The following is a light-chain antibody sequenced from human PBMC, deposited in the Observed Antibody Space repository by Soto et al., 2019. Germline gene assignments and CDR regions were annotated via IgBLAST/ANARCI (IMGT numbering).Light chain of an antibody. Sequence: IAMTQSPATLSVFPGERATLPYRASQGSKDYVAWFQQKPGKAPRVLRDRASTRATAIPARFSGRGSETEFTLSISSLQSAGFAVYSCQQYDTGTQTCGQGTKVDIK. CDR2: RAS. CDR1: QGSKDY. V-gene: IGKV3-15*01. CDR3: QQYDTGTQT. J-gene: IGKJ1*01.